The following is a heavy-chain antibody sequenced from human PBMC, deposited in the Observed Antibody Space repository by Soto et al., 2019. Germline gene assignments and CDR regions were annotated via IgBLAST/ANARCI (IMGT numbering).Heavy chain of an antibody. CDR1: GGTFSGHG. Sequence: SVTVSCTSSGGTFSGHGIAWVRQVPGQGLEWMGGIMPTFGSATYAPKFQGRVTISADKSTSTAYMELSSLRSEDTAVYFCASERSAQYFDYWGQGTLVTVSS. D-gene: IGHD1-26*01. V-gene: IGHV1-69*06. CDR2: IMPTFGSA. J-gene: IGHJ4*02. CDR3: ASERSAQYFDY.